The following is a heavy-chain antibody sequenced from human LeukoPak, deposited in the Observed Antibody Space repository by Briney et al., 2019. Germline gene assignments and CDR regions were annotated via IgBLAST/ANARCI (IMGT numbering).Heavy chain of an antibody. Sequence: PSETLSLTCTVSGGSISSSSYYWGWIRQPPGKGLEWIGSIYYSGSTYYNPSLKSRVTISVDTSKNQFSLKLSSVTAADTAMYYCAYSLTPDAFDIWGRGTMVTVSS. CDR3: AYSLTPDAFDI. CDR1: GGSISSSSYY. CDR2: IYYSGST. J-gene: IGHJ3*02. D-gene: IGHD2-21*01. V-gene: IGHV4-39*07.